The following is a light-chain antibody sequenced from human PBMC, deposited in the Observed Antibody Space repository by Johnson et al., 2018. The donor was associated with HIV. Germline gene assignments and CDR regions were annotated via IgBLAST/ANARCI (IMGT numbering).Light chain of an antibody. V-gene: IGLV1-51*02. Sequence: QSALTQPPSVSAAPGQKVTISCSGSSSNIGNNYVSWYQQLPGTAPKLLIYENNKRPSGIPDRCSGSKSGTSATLGITGLQTGDEADYYCGTWDSSLSAYVFGTGTKVTVL. CDR1: SSNIGNNY. CDR2: ENN. J-gene: IGLJ1*01. CDR3: GTWDSSLSAYV.